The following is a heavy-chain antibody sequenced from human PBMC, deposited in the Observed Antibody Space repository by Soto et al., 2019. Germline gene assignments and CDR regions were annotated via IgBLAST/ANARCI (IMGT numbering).Heavy chain of an antibody. V-gene: IGHV3-48*02. CDR1: RFNFNSYS. CDR2: ISSYSSSI. J-gene: IGHJ4*02. Sequence: GGSLILSCAASRFNFNSYSMAWFRQAPGKGLEWVSYISSYSSSIDYADSVQGRFTISRDNAKNSLYLQMSSLRDGDTAVYYCARPPCYSDSWGQGTLVTVSS. CDR3: ARPPCYSDS.